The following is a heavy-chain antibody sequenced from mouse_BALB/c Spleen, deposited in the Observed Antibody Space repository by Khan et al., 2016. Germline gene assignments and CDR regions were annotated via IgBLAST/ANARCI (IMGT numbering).Heavy chain of an antibody. CDR3: ARVTPFAT. J-gene: IGHJ3*01. Sequence: QVQLQQSGAELVRPGSSVKISCKASGFAFSSYWMNWVKQRPGQGLEWMGQIYPGDGDTNYNGKFKGKATLTADKSSSTAYMQLSSLTSEDSSVYFSARVTPFATWCHGTLVTVSA. D-gene: IGHD2-12*01. CDR2: IYPGDGDT. V-gene: IGHV1-80*01. CDR1: GFAFSSYW.